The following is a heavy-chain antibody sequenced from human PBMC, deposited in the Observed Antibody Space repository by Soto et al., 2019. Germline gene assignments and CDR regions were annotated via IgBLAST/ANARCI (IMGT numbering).Heavy chain of an antibody. CDR2: ISGSGGST. CDR1: GFTFSSYA. V-gene: IGHV3-23*01. CDR3: AKMGPVLVTLPDAFDI. Sequence: PGGSLRLSCAASGFTFSSYAMSWVRQAPGKGLEWVSAISGSGGSTYYADSVKGRFTISRDNSKNTLYLQMNSLRAEDTAVYYCAKMGPVLVTLPDAFDIWGQGTMVTVSS. D-gene: IGHD3-9*01. J-gene: IGHJ3*02.